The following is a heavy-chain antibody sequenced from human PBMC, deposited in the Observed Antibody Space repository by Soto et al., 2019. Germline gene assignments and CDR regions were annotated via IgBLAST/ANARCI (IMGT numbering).Heavy chain of an antibody. CDR2: ISDSGST. V-gene: IGHV3-23*01. CDR1: GFTFSNHA. CDR3: ARDPGGHYCTSTSCLYFFDH. J-gene: IGHJ4*02. D-gene: IGHD2-2*01. Sequence: EVQLLESGGALVQPGGSLRLSCAASGFTFSNHAMNWVRQAPGKGLEWVSTISDSGSTYYADSVKGRFTISRDTSKNTLSLQMNSLRADDTAVYYCARDPGGHYCTSTSCLYFFDHWGQGTLVIVSS.